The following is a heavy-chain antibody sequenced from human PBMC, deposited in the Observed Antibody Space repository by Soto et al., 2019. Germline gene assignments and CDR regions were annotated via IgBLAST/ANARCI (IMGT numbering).Heavy chain of an antibody. Sequence: GASVKVSCKASGYTFTSYGISWVRQAPGQGLEWMGWISAYNGNTNYAQKLQGRVTMTTDTSTSTAYMELRSLRSDDTAVYYCARDHPAAGYYYYGMDVWGQGTTVTAP. D-gene: IGHD6-13*01. V-gene: IGHV1-18*01. CDR3: ARDHPAAGYYYYGMDV. J-gene: IGHJ6*02. CDR1: GYTFTSYG. CDR2: ISAYNGNT.